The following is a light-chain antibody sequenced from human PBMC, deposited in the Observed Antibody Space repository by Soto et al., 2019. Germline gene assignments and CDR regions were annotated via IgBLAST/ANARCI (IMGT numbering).Light chain of an antibody. CDR3: KSYTDSRSLV. Sequence: QSALPQPASVSGSPGQSITIPCTGTNSDVGAYNYVSWYQHHPGKAPKLMIYEVSNRPSGVSSRFSGSKSGNTASLTISGLRADDEADYYCKSYTDSRSLVFGSWTKVPVL. CDR1: NSDVGAYNY. CDR2: EVS. J-gene: IGLJ1*01. V-gene: IGLV2-14*01.